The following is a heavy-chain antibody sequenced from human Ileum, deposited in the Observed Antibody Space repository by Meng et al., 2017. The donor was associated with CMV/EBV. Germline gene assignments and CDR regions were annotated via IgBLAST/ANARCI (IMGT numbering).Heavy chain of an antibody. D-gene: IGHD3-3*01. CDR1: FTNAW. Sequence: FTNAWMSWGRQVPGTGLEWVARINSKSAGGTTDYAAPVKGRFTISRDDSKNTVYLQMNSLKIEDTAVYYCTSMYYDFWSGYYTFEDWGQGTLVTVSS. J-gene: IGHJ4*02. V-gene: IGHV3-15*01. CDR3: TSMYYDFWSGYYTFED. CDR2: INSKSAGGTT.